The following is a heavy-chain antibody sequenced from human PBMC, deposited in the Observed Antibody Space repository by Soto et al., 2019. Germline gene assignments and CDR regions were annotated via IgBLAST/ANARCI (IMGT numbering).Heavy chain of an antibody. CDR3: ARVRTAVALIDAFDI. V-gene: IGHV3-21*01. J-gene: IGHJ3*02. D-gene: IGHD6-19*01. Sequence: EVQLVESGGCLVKPGGSLRLSCAASGFTFSSYSMNWVRQAPGKGLEWVSSISSSSSYIYYADSVKGRFTISRDNAKNSLYLQMNSLRAEDTAVYYCARVRTAVALIDAFDIWGQGTMVTVSS. CDR1: GFTFSSYS. CDR2: ISSSSSYI.